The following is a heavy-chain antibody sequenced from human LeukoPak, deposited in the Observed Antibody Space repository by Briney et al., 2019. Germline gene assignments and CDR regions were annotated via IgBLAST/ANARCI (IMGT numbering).Heavy chain of an antibody. V-gene: IGHV4-59*08. J-gene: IGHJ5*02. CDR1: GGSISSYY. CDR2: IYYSGST. Sequence: PSETLSLTCTVSGGSISSYYWSWIRQPPGKGLEWIGYIYYSGSTNYNPSLKSRVTISVDTSKNLFSLKLSSVTAADTAVYYCARTLYCSSTSCYAFWFDPWGQGTLVTVSS. CDR3: ARTLYCSSTSCYAFWFDP. D-gene: IGHD2-2*01.